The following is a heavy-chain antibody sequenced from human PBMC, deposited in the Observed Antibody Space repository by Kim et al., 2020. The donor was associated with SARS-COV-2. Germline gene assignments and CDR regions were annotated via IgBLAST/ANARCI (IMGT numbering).Heavy chain of an antibody. V-gene: IGHV1-69*04. CDR3: ARDFYDSSGEKRAEYFQH. Sequence: QGRVTITADKSTSTAYMELSSLRSEDTAVYYCARDFYDSSGEKRAEYFQHWGQGTLVTVSS. D-gene: IGHD3-22*01. J-gene: IGHJ1*01.